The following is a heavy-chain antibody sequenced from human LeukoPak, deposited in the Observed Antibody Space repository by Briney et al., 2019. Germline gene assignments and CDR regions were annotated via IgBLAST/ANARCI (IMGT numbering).Heavy chain of an antibody. CDR2: VIPIFGIR. CDR1: EGTFTNYT. D-gene: IGHD3-10*01. Sequence: SVKVSCKASEGTFTNYTIGWVRQAPGQGLEWMGRVIPIFGIRNYVQKFQGRVTIAADESTSTAYMELSSLRSEDTAVYYCARAYYYGSGSYYYYFDYWGQGTLVTVSS. CDR3: ARAYYYGSGSYYYYFDY. V-gene: IGHV1-69*13. J-gene: IGHJ4*02.